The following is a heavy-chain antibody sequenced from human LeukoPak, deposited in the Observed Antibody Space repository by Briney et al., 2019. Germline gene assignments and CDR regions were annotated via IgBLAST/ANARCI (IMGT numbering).Heavy chain of an antibody. V-gene: IGHV4-39*01. J-gene: IGHJ4*02. Sequence: SETLSLTCTVSGGSISSSSYYWGWIRQPPGKGLEWIGSIYYSGSTYYNPSLKSRVTISVDTSKNQFSLKLTSVTAADTAVYYCARQGAGPQSYFDYWGQGTLVTVSS. CDR1: GGSISSSSYY. CDR2: IYYSGST. CDR3: ARQGAGPQSYFDY. D-gene: IGHD6-19*01.